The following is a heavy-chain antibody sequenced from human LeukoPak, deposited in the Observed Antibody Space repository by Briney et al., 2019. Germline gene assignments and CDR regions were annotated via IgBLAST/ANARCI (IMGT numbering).Heavy chain of an antibody. CDR1: GFPFSSYA. D-gene: IGHD5-12*01. CDR2: VSGSGGSA. V-gene: IGHV3-23*01. CDR3: AKVDHAGYVRSFDY. J-gene: IGHJ4*02. Sequence: GGSLRLSCAASGFPFSSYAMTWVRQAPGKGLEWVSSVSGSGGSAKYVDSVEGRFTISRDNSKNTLYLQMNSLRAEDTAVYYCAKVDHAGYVRSFDYWGQGTQVTVSS.